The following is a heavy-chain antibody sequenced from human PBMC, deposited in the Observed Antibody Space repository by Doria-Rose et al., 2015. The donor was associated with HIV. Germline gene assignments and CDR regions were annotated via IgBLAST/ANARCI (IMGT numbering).Heavy chain of an antibody. V-gene: IGHV3-9*01. CDR2: LSWDSGAK. D-gene: IGHD3-3*01. CDR1: GFSFESYA. CDR3: AKAPIIGPKYYFYMDV. Sequence: VQLVQSGGGLVQPGRSLRLSCVGSGFSFESYAMHWVRLAQGKGLAWVAGLSWDSGAKGNADSVEGRFTISRDNAKKSVYLEMRSLRPEDTAFYYCAKAPIIGPKYYFYMDVWGKGTSVTVSS. J-gene: IGHJ6*03.